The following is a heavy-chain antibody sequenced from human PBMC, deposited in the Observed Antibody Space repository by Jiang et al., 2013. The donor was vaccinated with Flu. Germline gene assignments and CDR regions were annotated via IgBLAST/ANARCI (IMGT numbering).Heavy chain of an antibody. CDR3: ARVKKWFGAGREYWFDP. D-gene: IGHD3-10*01. J-gene: IGHJ5*02. Sequence: KSRVTISVDTSKNQFSLKLSSVTAADTAVYYCARVKKWFGAGREYWFDPWGQGTLVTVSS. V-gene: IGHV4-34*01.